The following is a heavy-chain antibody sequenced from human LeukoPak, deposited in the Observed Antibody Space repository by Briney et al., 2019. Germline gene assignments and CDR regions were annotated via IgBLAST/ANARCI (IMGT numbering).Heavy chain of an antibody. J-gene: IGHJ4*02. D-gene: IGHD1-26*01. CDR2: IYYSGST. Sequence: PSETLSLTCTVSGGSICSYYWSWIRQPPGKGLEWIGYIYYSGSTNYNPSLKSRVTISVDTSKNQFSLKLSSVTAADTAVYYCARAIGASLFDYWGQGTLVTVSS. CDR1: GGSICSYY. CDR3: ARAIGASLFDY. V-gene: IGHV4-59*01.